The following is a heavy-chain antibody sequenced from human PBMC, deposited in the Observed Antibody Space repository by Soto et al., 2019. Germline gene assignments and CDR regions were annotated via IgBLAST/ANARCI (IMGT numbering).Heavy chain of an antibody. CDR1: GIRFSSYA. CDR3: AICTGIQLWVFNY. CDR2: ITGSGGST. Sequence: PGGSLRLSCVASGIRFSSYAMSWVRQAPGKGLEWVSTITGSGGSTFYADSVKGRLTISRDNSKNTLYLQMKSLRAEDTAVYYCAICTGIQLWVFNYWGQGTPVTVSS. V-gene: IGHV3-23*01. J-gene: IGHJ4*02. D-gene: IGHD5-18*01.